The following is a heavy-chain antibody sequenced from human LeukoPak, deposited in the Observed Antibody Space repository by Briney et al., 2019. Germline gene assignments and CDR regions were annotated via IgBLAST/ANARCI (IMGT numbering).Heavy chain of an antibody. CDR1: GYTFTTYD. CDR2: MSPANGDA. J-gene: IGHJ6*03. Sequence: GASVTVSCKASGYTFTTYDIIWVRQATGQGLEWMGWMSPANGDAGYAQDFQGRVTMTRDSATRTAYMELSSLRSEDTAVYYCARGAAPQYYFYMDVWGKGTSVTVSS. CDR3: ARGAAPQYYFYMDV. V-gene: IGHV1-8*01. D-gene: IGHD6-25*01.